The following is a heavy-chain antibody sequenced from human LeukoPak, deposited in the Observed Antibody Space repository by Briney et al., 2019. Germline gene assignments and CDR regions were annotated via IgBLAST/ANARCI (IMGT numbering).Heavy chain of an antibody. CDR2: IYYSGST. J-gene: IGHJ4*02. CDR1: GGSISSGTYY. Sequence: SETPSLTCTVSGGSISSGTYYWGWIRQPPGKGLEWIGSIYYSGSTDYNPSLKSRVTISVDTSKNQFSLKLSSVTAADTAVYYCARVSGDTVTRRFFDYWGQGTLVTVSP. CDR3: ARVSGDTVTRRFFDY. D-gene: IGHD4-17*01. V-gene: IGHV4-39*01.